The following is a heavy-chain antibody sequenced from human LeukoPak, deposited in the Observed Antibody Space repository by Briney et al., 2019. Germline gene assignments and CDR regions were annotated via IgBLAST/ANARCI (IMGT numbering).Heavy chain of an antibody. V-gene: IGHV3-48*02. CDR3: ARDSFNLYFFDY. Sequence: GGSLRLSCAASGFTFNTYNMNWVRQAPGKGLEWVSYIRSTSSTIYYADSVKGRFTISRDNAKNSLYLQMNGLRDEDTAVYYCARDSFNLYFFDYWGQGTLVTVSS. CDR2: IRSTSSTI. D-gene: IGHD1-26*01. J-gene: IGHJ4*02. CDR1: GFTFNTYN.